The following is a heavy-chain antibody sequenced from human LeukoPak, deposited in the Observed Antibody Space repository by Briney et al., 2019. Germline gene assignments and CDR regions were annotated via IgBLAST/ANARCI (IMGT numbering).Heavy chain of an antibody. V-gene: IGHV4-4*07. CDR2: FYTRGST. D-gene: IGHD1-14*01. Sequence: SETLSLTCTVSGASIRSSYWNWVRQPAGKGLEWIGIFYTRGSTNYNPPLKSRVTMSVDTSKNQFSLNLTSVTAADTAVYFCASKTAGGTFDIWGHGAMVTVSS. CDR1: GASIRSSY. J-gene: IGHJ3*02. CDR3: ASKTAGGTFDI.